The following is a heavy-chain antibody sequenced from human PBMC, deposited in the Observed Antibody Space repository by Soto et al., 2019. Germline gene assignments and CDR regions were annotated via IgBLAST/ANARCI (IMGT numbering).Heavy chain of an antibody. CDR1: GGTFSSYA. J-gene: IGHJ6*02. Sequence: QVQLVQSGAEVKKPGSSVKVSCKASGGTFSSYAISWVRQAPGQGLEWMGGIIPNSDTTNYAQKFQGRVTITADESTSTAYMELSSLRSEDTAVYYCARSQGSCTSLEIYYYYYYGMDVWGQGTTVTVSS. CDR2: IIPNSDTT. V-gene: IGHV1-69*01. CDR3: ARSQGSCTSLEIYYYYYYGMDV. D-gene: IGHD2-2*01.